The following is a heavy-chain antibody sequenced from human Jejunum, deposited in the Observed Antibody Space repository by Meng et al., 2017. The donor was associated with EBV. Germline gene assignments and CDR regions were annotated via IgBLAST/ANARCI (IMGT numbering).Heavy chain of an antibody. V-gene: IGHV1-2*06. CDR1: GYTFTDYY. J-gene: IGHJ4*02. Sequence: QVQPVQCGTEVKESGASVKVSCKASGYTFTDYYLHWVRQAPGQGLEWMGRVNPNSGVTNYAEKFQGRVTMTRDTSISTSYMEVSRLTSDDTAVYYCARPISGYTYYFDYWGQGTLVTVSS. CDR2: VNPNSGVT. CDR3: ARPISGYTYYFDY. D-gene: IGHD5-18*01.